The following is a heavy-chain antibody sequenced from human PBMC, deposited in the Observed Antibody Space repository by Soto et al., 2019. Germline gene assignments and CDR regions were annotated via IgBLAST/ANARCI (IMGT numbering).Heavy chain of an antibody. CDR2: IWYDGSNK. CDR3: VRDNYYGSGSYSRGMDV. V-gene: IGHV3-33*01. J-gene: IGHJ6*02. CDR1: GFTCSSYG. Sequence: PGGSLRLSCAASGFTCSSYGMHWVRQAPGKGLEWVAVIWYDGSNKYYADSVKGRFTISRDNSKNTLYLQMNSLRAEDTAVYYCVRDNYYGSGSYSRGMDVWGQGTTVTVSS. D-gene: IGHD3-10*01.